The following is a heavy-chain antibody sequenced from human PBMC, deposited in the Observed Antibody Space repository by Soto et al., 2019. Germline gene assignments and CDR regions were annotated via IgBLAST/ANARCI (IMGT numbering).Heavy chain of an antibody. J-gene: IGHJ6*02. CDR3: ARTVVVPAAMAEHYYYYGMDV. V-gene: IGHV5-51*01. CDR2: IYPGDSDT. Sequence: GESLKISCKGSGCSFISYWIGWVRQMPGKGLEWMGIIYPGDSDTRYSPSFQGQVTISADKSISTAYLQWSSLKASDTAMYYCARTVVVPAAMAEHYYYYGMDVWGQGTTVTVSS. CDR1: GCSFISYW. D-gene: IGHD2-2*01.